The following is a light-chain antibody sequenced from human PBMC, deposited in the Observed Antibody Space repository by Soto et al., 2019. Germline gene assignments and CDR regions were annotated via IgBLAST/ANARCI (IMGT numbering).Light chain of an antibody. CDR2: GMS. V-gene: IGKV3-20*01. J-gene: IGKJ3*01. CDR1: QSSTS. Sequence: DIVLTQSPGTLSLSPGESATLSCRTTQSSTSLAWYQQRPGQAPRLLIYGMSSRPTGIPDRFSGSGSGTDFTLTISRLEPEYFALYYCQQYGPSLGFTFGPGTKGDFK. CDR3: QQYGPSLGFT.